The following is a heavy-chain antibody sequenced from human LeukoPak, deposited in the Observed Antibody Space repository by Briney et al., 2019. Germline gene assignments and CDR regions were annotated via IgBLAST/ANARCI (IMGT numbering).Heavy chain of an antibody. CDR2: VSGGGDTT. V-gene: IGHV3-23*01. CDR3: AKDSVARNGVYDAFDI. J-gene: IGHJ3*02. Sequence: GGSLRLFCVASGFTFSEYAMNWVRQAPGKGLEWVAGVSGGGDTTYYADSVKGHLTISRDNSKNTLYLQLNSLRAEDTAVFYCAKDSVARNGVYDAFDIWGQGTMVTVSS. CDR1: GFTFSEYA. D-gene: IGHD2-8*01.